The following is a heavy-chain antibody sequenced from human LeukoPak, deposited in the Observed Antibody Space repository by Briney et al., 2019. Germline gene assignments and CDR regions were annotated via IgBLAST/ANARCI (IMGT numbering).Heavy chain of an antibody. J-gene: IGHJ4*02. CDR1: GYTFTGYY. CDR3: ARGGGYSYGSPHYFDY. V-gene: IGHV1-8*03. Sequence: ASVKVSCKASGYTFTGYYMHWVRQATGQGLEWMGWMNPNSGNTGYAQKFQGRVTITRNTSISTAYMELSSLRSEDTAVYYCARGGGYSYGSPHYFDYWGQGTLVTVSS. CDR2: MNPNSGNT. D-gene: IGHD5-18*01.